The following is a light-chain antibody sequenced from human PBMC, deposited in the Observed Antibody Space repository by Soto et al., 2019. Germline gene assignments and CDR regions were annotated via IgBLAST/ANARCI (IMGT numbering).Light chain of an antibody. J-gene: IGKJ4*01. CDR2: GVS. CDR3: QQYGAPPTT. V-gene: IGKV3-20*01. Sequence: ESVLTQSPGTLSLSPGERATLSCRASQSVWSNFFAWYQQKPGQAPRLLIYGVSSRATDIPDRFSGGGSGTDFTLTISRLEPEDFAVYFCQQYGAPPTTFGGGTKVEIK. CDR1: QSVWSNF.